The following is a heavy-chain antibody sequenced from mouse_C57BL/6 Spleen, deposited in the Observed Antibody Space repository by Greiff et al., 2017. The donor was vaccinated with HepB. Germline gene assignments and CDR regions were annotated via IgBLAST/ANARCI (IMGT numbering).Heavy chain of an antibody. CDR2: ISSGSSTI. V-gene: IGHV5-17*01. Sequence: DVQLQESGGGLVKPGGSLKLSCAASGFTFSDYGMHWVRQAPEKGLEWVAYISSGSSTIYYADTVKGRFTISRDNAKNTLFLQMTSLRSEDTAMYYCARDYYGSSYYWYFDVWGTGTTVTVSS. D-gene: IGHD1-1*01. J-gene: IGHJ1*03. CDR1: GFTFSDYG. CDR3: ARDYYGSSYYWYFDV.